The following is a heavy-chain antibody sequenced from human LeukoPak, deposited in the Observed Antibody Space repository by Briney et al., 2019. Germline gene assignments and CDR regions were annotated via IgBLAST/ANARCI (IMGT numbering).Heavy chain of an antibody. V-gene: IGHV3-21*01. D-gene: IGHD3-3*01. Sequence: GGSLRLSCAASGFTFSSYSMNWVRQAPGKGLEWVSSISSSSSYVYYADSVKGRFTISRDNAKNSLYLQMNSLRAEDTAVYYCGRGLESLFLGAFDIWGQGTMVAVSS. CDR2: ISSSSSYV. CDR3: GRGLESLFLGAFDI. J-gene: IGHJ3*02. CDR1: GFTFSSYS.